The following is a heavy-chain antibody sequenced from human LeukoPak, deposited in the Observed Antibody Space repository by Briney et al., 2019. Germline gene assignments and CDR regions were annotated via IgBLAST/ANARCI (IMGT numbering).Heavy chain of an antibody. CDR1: GFTFSSYW. CDR2: ITDSGGST. CDR3: ARNWRYFDY. V-gene: IGHV3-23*01. J-gene: IGHJ4*02. D-gene: IGHD1-1*01. Sequence: GGSLRLSCAASGFTFSSYWMHWVRQAPGKGLEWVSAITDSGGSTYYADSVKGRFTISRDNSKNTLYLQMNSLRADDTAVYYCARNWRYFDYWGQGTLVTVSS.